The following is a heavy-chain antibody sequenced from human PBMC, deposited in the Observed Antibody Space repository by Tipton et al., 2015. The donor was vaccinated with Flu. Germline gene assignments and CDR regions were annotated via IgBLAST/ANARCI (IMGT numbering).Heavy chain of an antibody. CDR2: IHRTGST. CDR1: GDSIGSRYY. Sequence: TLSLTCSVSGDSIGSRYYWAWIRQPPGQGLEWIGNIHRTGSTYYSPSLRGRVTISADTSKNQFSLRLTSVTAADTAMYYCARRDYSNYVSEPKSWFDPWGPGALVTVSSGMDVGGQGTTVTVSS. J-gene: IGHJ6*02. V-gene: IGHV4-38-2*01. D-gene: IGHD4-11*01. CDR3: ARRDYSNYVSEPKSWFDPWGPGALVTVSSGMDV.